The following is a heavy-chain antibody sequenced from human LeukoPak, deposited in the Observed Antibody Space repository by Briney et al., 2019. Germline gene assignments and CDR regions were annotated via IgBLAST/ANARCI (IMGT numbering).Heavy chain of an antibody. J-gene: IGHJ3*02. CDR3: ARPKVEMATIGIDTFDI. V-gene: IGHV4-39*01. CDR1: GDSISSSSYY. Sequence: PSETLSLPCTVTGDSISSSSYYWGWIRQPPGKGLERIGSIYYSGSTYYNPSVKRRGIISVDTSKNQFSLKLRSVTDADTAVYYCARPKVEMATIGIDTFDIWGQGTMVTVSS. CDR2: IYYSGST. D-gene: IGHD5-24*01.